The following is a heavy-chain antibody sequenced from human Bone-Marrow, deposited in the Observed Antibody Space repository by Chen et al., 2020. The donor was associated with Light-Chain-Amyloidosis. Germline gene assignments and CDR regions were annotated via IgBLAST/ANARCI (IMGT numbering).Heavy chain of an antibody. Sequence: QVQLLQSGAEARKPGSTVKVSCKATGGIFRSYAISWVRQVPGQGLEWMGGIIPLSGTANYSQNFRDRLTITAVESTTTAYMELRSLRSDDTAVYYCARGSYGCDVYYYYVAVWGKGTTVSVSS. J-gene: IGHJ6*03. CDR2: IIPLSGTA. CDR3: ARGSYGCDVYYYYVAV. V-gene: IGHV1-69*01. CDR1: GGIFRSYA. D-gene: IGHD1-26*01.